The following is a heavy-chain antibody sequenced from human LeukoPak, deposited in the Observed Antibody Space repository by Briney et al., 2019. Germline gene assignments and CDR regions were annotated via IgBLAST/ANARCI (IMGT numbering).Heavy chain of an antibody. Sequence: GGSLRLSCEASGFTFSSNGVHWVRQAPGKGLEWVALISYDGVNKFYADSVRGRFIISRDNSKSALYLRMNSLRVEDTAVYYCAKDYATRWALDYWGPGTLVTVSS. CDR2: ISYDGVNK. V-gene: IGHV3-30*18. J-gene: IGHJ4*02. D-gene: IGHD2-2*01. CDR1: GFTFSSNG. CDR3: AKDYATRWALDY.